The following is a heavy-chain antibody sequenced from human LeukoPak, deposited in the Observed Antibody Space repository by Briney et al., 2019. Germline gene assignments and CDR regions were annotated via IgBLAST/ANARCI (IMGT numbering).Heavy chain of an antibody. CDR3: ARGIYCTSSSCYYSFDY. CDR1: GGSISGYY. Sequence: TSETLSLTCTVSGGSISGYYCSWIRQPPGKGLEWIGYIYYSGSTNYNPSLKSRVTISVDTSKNQFSLKLSSVTAADTAVYYCARGIYCTSSSCYYSFDYWGQGTLVTVSS. D-gene: IGHD2-2*01. J-gene: IGHJ4*02. V-gene: IGHV4-59*01. CDR2: IYYSGST.